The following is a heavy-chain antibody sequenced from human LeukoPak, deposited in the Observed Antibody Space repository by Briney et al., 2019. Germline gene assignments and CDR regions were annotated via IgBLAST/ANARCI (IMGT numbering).Heavy chain of an antibody. CDR2: ISGGAGTP. D-gene: IGHD4-17*01. Sequence: PGGSLRLSCAASGLTFSSYAMSWVRQAPGEWLEWVSGISGGAGTPYYADSVKGRFTISRDNSKSTLYLQMTSLRAEDTAVYYCAKRRTTVITMDYFDYWGQGTLVTVSS. CDR3: AKRRTTVITMDYFDY. V-gene: IGHV3-23*01. J-gene: IGHJ4*02. CDR1: GLTFSSYA.